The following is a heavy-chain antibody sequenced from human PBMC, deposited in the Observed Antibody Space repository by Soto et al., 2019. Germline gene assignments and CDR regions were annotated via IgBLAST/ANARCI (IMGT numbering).Heavy chain of an antibody. J-gene: IGHJ6*02. CDR3: ARGRIQLWLGSSSYYYGMDV. D-gene: IGHD5-18*01. CDR1: GGSFSGYY. Sequence: QVQLQQWGAGLLKPSETLSLTCAVYGGSFSGYYWSWIRQPPGKGLEWIGEINHSGSTNYNPSLKSRVTISVDTSKNQFSLKLSSVTAADTAVYYCARGRIQLWLGSSSYYYGMDVWGQGTTVTVSS. CDR2: INHSGST. V-gene: IGHV4-34*01.